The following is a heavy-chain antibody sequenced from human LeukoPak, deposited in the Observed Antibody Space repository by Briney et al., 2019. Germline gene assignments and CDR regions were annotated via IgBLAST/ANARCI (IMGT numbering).Heavy chain of an antibody. CDR1: GGSISGGGYY. V-gene: IGHV4-31*03. D-gene: IGHD2-2*01. J-gene: IGHJ5*02. CDR2: IYYSGST. CDR3: AREPCSSTSCYYNWFDP. Sequence: SETLSLTCTVSGGSISGGGYYWSWIRQHPGKGLEWIGYIYYSGSTYYNPSLKSRVTISVDTSKNQFSLKLSSVTAADTAVYYCAREPCSSTSCYYNWFDPWGQGTLVTVSS.